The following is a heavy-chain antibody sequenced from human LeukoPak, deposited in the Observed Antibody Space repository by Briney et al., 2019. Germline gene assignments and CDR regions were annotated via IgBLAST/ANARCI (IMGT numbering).Heavy chain of an antibody. D-gene: IGHD6-6*01. CDR2: INHSGST. Sequence: SETLSLTCAVYGGSFSGYYWSWIRQPPGKGLEWIGEINHSGSTNYNPSLKSRFTISVDTSKNQFSLKLSSVTAAATAVYYCARAPLRARRTPSLGWFDPWGQGTLVTVSS. CDR1: GGSFSGYY. V-gene: IGHV4-34*01. J-gene: IGHJ5*02. CDR3: ARAPLRARRTPSLGWFDP.